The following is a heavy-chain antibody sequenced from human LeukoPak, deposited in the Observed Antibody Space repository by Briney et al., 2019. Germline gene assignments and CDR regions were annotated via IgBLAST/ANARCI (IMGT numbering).Heavy chain of an antibody. CDR2: IVGRGSST. J-gene: IGHJ4*02. D-gene: IGHD3-9*01. V-gene: IGHV3-23*01. CDR3: AKWGDYDILTGYYASDY. Sequence: TGGSLRLSCAASGFTFSNYAMSWVRQAPGKGLEGVSAIVGRGSSTYYADSVKGRFTISRDNSKNTLYVQLYRLRAEDTAVYYCAKWGDYDILTGYYASDYWGQGTLVTVSS. CDR1: GFTFSNYA.